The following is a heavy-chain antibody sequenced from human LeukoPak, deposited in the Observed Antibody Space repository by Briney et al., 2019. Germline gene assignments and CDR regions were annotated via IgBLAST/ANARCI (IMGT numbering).Heavy chain of an antibody. D-gene: IGHD1-1*01. CDR1: GYSFSTCW. V-gene: IGHV5-51*01. CDR2: IYPGDSDT. Sequence: GESLQISCQGFGYSFSTCWIGWVRQIPGKGLEWMGVIYPGDSDTIYSPSFRDQLTMSADRSISTAYLQWSSLKASDTAIYYCARWATGSSGFDYWGQGSLVTVSS. J-gene: IGHJ4*02. CDR3: ARWATGSSGFDY.